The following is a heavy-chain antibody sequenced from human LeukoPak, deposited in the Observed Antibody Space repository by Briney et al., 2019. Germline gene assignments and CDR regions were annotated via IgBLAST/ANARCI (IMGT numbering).Heavy chain of an antibody. Sequence: PSETLSLTCTVSGGSISSYCWSWIRQPPGKGLGWIGYIYYSGSTNYNPSLKSRVTISVDTSKNQFSLKLSSVTAADTAVYYCARVGWNDAFDIWGQGTMVTVSS. CDR2: IYYSGST. CDR3: ARVGWNDAFDI. D-gene: IGHD1-1*01. CDR1: GGSISSYC. J-gene: IGHJ3*02. V-gene: IGHV4-59*01.